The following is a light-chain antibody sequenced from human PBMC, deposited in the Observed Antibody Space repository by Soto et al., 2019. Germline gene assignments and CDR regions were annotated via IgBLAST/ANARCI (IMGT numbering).Light chain of an antibody. J-gene: IGKJ1*01. V-gene: IGKV3-11*01. Sequence: EIVLTQSPATLYLSPGERATLSCRASQSVSSYLAWYQQKPGQAPRLLIYDASNRATGIPARFSGSGSGTHFTITISSLEPEDFAFYYCQQRSNWPRTFGQGTKVEFK. CDR2: DAS. CDR1: QSVSSY. CDR3: QQRSNWPRT.